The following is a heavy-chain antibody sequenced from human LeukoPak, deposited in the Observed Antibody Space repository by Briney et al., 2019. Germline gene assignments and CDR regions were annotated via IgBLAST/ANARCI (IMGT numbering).Heavy chain of an antibody. J-gene: IGHJ6*03. Sequence: ASVKVSCKASGYTFTSYDINWVRQATGQGLEWMGWMNPNSGNTGYAQKFQGRVTITRNTSISTAYMELSSLRSEDTAVYYCARGFYVLRFLEWLSSGYYYYMDVWGKGTTVTVSS. CDR2: MNPNSGNT. CDR1: GYTFTSYD. CDR3: ARGFYVLRFLEWLSSGYYYYMDV. D-gene: IGHD3-3*01. V-gene: IGHV1-8*03.